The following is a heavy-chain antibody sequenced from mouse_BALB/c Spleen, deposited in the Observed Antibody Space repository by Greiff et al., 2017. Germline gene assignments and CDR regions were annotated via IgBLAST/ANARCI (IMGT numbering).Heavy chain of an antibody. Sequence: DVKLQESGGGLVKPGGSLKLSCAASGFTFSDYYMYWVRQTPEKRLEWVATISDGGSYTYYPDSVKGRFTISRDNAKNNLYLQMSSLKSEDTAMYYCARDLYGNNEGFAYWGQGTLVTVSA. CDR2: ISDGGSYT. CDR1: GFTFSDYY. CDR3: ARDLYGNNEGFAY. D-gene: IGHD2-1*01. J-gene: IGHJ3*01. V-gene: IGHV5-4*02.